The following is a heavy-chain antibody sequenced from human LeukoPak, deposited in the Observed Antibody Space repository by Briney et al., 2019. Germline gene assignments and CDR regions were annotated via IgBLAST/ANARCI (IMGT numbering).Heavy chain of an antibody. Sequence: PGGALRLSCAASGFTFSDYAMSWGRQAPGKGLEWGSAIASSGSPTYYADAVKGRFTISRDNSKNTLSLQMNSLRVEDTALYYCAKGRKWELPLDYWGQGTLVTVSS. D-gene: IGHD1-7*01. V-gene: IGHV3-23*01. CDR2: IASSGSPT. CDR1: GFTFSDYA. CDR3: AKGRKWELPLDY. J-gene: IGHJ4*02.